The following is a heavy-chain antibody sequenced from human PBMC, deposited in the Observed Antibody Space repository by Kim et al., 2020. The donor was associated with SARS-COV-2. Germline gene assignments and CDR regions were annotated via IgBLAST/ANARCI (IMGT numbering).Heavy chain of an antibody. J-gene: IGHJ4*02. D-gene: IGHD3-9*01. Sequence: ASVKVSCKASGYTFTSYGISWVRQAPGQGLEWMGWISAYNGNTNYAQKLQGRVTMTTDTSTSTAYMELRSLRSDDTAVYYCAKTYDILTGYYKRSKPYYFDYWGQGTLVTVSS. CDR1: GYTFTSYG. CDR3: AKTYDILTGYYKRSKPYYFDY. V-gene: IGHV1-18*01. CDR2: ISAYNGNT.